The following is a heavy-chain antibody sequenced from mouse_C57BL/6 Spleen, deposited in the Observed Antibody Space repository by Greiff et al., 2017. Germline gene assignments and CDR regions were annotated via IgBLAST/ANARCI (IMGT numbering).Heavy chain of an antibody. CDR3: ARSGYDYGYYCDN. Sequence: VKLVESGPELVKPGASVKISCKASGYAFSSSWMNWVQQRPGKGLEWIGRIYPGDGDTNYNGKFKGKATLTADKSSSTAYMQLSSLTSEDSAVYFGARSGYDYGYYCDNWGRGTTLTGSS. D-gene: IGHD2-4*01. CDR1: GYAFSSSW. J-gene: IGHJ2*01. V-gene: IGHV1-82*01. CDR2: IYPGDGDT.